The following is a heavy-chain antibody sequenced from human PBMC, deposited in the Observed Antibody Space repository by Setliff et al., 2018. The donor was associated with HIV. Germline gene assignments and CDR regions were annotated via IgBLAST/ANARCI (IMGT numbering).Heavy chain of an antibody. J-gene: IGHJ4*02. CDR1: GGSISSGTYY. CDR3: ARDRSDYYNLPGYFDH. CDR2: IYYSGST. D-gene: IGHD3-3*01. Sequence: SETLSLTCTVSGGSISSGTYYWSWIRQHPGKGLEWVGYIYYSGSTYYNPSLKSRVTISVDTSRNQFSLKLSSVTAADTAVYYCARDRSDYYNLPGYFDHWGQGTPVTVSS. V-gene: IGHV4-31*03.